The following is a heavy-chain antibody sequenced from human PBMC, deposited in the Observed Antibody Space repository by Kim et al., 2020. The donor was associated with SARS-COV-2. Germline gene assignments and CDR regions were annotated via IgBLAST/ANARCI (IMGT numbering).Heavy chain of an antibody. D-gene: IGHD6-13*01. CDR2: IYYSGST. CDR1: GGSISSYY. CDR3: ARDRGRGRDSSPPGGYYYGMDV. V-gene: IGHV4-59*01. J-gene: IGHJ6*02. Sequence: SETLSLTCTVSGGSISSYYWSWIRQPPGKGLEWIGYIYYSGSTNYNPSLKSRVTISVDTSKNQFSLKLSSVTAADTAVYYCARDRGRGRDSSPPGGYYYGMDVWGQGTTVTVSS.